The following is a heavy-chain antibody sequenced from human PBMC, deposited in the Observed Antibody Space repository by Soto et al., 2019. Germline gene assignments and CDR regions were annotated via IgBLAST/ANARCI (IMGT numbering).Heavy chain of an antibody. D-gene: IGHD5-18*01. CDR2: ISSSSSYI. CDR3: ASGVTGDY. J-gene: IGHJ4*02. V-gene: IGHV3-21*01. CDR1: GFTFSSHS. Sequence: PGGSLRLSCVASGFTFSSHSMSWVRQAPGKGLEWVSSISSSSSYIYYADSVKGRFSISRDNAKNSLYLQMNSLRAEDTAVYYCASGVTGDYWGQGTLVTVSS.